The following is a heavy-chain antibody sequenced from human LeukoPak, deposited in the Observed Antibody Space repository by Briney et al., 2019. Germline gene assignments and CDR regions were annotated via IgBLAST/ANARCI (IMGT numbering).Heavy chain of an antibody. J-gene: IGHJ4*02. D-gene: IGHD6-13*01. V-gene: IGHV4-4*07. CDR1: GGSISSYY. Sequence: SETLSLTCTVSGGSISSYYWSWIRQPAGKGLEWIGRIYTSGSTNYNPSLKSRVTMSVDTSKNQFSLKLSSVTAADTAVYYCARGRVAAAVVGYFDYWGQGTLVSVXS. CDR2: IYTSGST. CDR3: ARGRVAAAVVGYFDY.